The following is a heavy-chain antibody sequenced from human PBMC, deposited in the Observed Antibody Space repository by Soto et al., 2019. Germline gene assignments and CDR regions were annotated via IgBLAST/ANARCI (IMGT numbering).Heavy chain of an antibody. CDR1: GFSLNNYW. V-gene: IGHV3-74*01. CDR3: MRGNTGYGNFDY. CDR2: RYRAGTT. J-gene: IGHJ4*02. Sequence: SLRLSCAVSGFSLNNYWMHWVRQRPGKGLVWVARRYRAGTTSYPDSVKARFTISRDNAKNTVSMQMNSLKDEDTAVYYCMRGNTGYGNFDYWGQGTLVTVSS. D-gene: IGHD5-12*01.